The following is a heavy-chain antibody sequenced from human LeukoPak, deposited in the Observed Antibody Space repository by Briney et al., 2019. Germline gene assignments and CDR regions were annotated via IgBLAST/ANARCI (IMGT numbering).Heavy chain of an antibody. V-gene: IGHV3-48*04. Sequence: GGSLRLSCAASGFTFSNYWLSWVRQAPGTGLERVSYISSSGSTIYYADSAKGRFTISRDNAKNSLYLQMNSLRAEDTAVYYCAELGITMIGGVWGKGTTVTISS. D-gene: IGHD3-10*02. CDR1: GFTFSNYW. CDR2: ISSSGSTI. J-gene: IGHJ6*04. CDR3: AELGITMIGGV.